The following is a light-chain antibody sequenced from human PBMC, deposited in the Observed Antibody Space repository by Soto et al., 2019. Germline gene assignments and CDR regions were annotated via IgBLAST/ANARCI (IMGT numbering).Light chain of an antibody. CDR3: SSYTTSSTQV. CDR1: SSDVGYYNY. V-gene: IGLV2-14*01. J-gene: IGLJ3*02. CDR2: EVS. Sequence: QSVLTQPASVSGSPGQSITISCTGTSSDVGYYNYVSWYQHHPGKAPKLIIYEVSNQPSGVSNRFSGSKSGNTASLTISGLQAEDEADYYCSSYTTSSTQVFGGGTKLTVL.